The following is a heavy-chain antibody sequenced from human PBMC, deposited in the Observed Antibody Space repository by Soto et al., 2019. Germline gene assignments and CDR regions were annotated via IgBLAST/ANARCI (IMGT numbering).Heavy chain of an antibody. V-gene: IGHV5-51*01. CDR2: IYPGDSDT. J-gene: IGHJ6*02. Sequence: GESLKISCKGSGYRFSSYWIAWVRQMPGKGLEWMGIIYPGDSDTRYSPSFQGQVTMSVDKSNNTAYLHWSSLKASDTAMYYCAREGSNGAYYYYGMEVWGQGTTVTVSS. CDR3: AREGSNGAYYYYGMEV. CDR1: GYRFSSYW. D-gene: IGHD2-8*01.